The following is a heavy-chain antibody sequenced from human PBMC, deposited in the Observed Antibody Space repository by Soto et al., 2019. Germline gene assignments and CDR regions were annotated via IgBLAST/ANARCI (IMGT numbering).Heavy chain of an antibody. J-gene: IGHJ4*02. CDR2: ISSDVNYK. V-gene: IGHV3-30-3*01. CDR3: GRQKKRGVWLFDF. CDR1: GFTFSSYA. D-gene: IGHD5-12*01. Sequence: QVQLVESGGGVVQPGRSLRLSCAASGFTFSSYALHWVRQAPGKGLDWVAVISSDVNYKYYADSVKGRFTISRDNSKNSLYLQMNRRRAEEKAVYFCGRQKKRGVWLFDFWGQGTLVTVSS.